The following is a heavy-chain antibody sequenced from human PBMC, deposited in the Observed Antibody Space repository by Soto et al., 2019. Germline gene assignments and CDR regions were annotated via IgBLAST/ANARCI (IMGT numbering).Heavy chain of an antibody. CDR3: ARDLVSSLYYYYGMDV. V-gene: IGHV1-18*01. Sequence: GASVKVSCKASGYTFTSYGISWVRQAPGQGLEWMGWISAYNGNTNYAQKLQGRVTMTTDTSTSTAYMELRSLRSDDTAVYYCARDLVSSLYYYYGMDVWGQGTTVTVSS. CDR1: GYTFTSYG. J-gene: IGHJ6*02. D-gene: IGHD6-6*01. CDR2: ISAYNGNT.